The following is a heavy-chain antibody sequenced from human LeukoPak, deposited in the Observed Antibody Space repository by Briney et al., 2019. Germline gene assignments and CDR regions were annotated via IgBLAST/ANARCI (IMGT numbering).Heavy chain of an antibody. CDR1: GFTFSSYA. CDR3: AKDKAVVPAAIYAFDI. CDR2: ISGSGGST. V-gene: IGHV3-23*01. J-gene: IGHJ3*02. Sequence: PGGSLRLSCAASGFTFSSYAMSWVRQAPGKGLGWVSAISGSGGSTYYADSLKGRFTISRDNSKNTLYLQMNSLRAEDTAVYYCAKDKAVVPAAIYAFDIWGQGTMVTVSS. D-gene: IGHD2-2*01.